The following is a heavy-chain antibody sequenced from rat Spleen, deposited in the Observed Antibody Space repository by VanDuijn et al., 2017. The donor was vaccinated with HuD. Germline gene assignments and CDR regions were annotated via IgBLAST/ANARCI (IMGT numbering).Heavy chain of an antibody. CDR1: GFTFSNCG. CDR3: ARVEFGVRWGYFDY. J-gene: IGHJ2*01. CDR2: ISLSGGST. D-gene: IGHD4-3*01. Sequence: EVQLVESGGGLVQPGRSLKLSCAASGFTFSNCGMHWIRQAPTKGLQWVASISLSGGSTYYRDSVTGRFTISRDNAKSTLYLQMDSLGSEDTATYYCARVEFGVRWGYFDYWGQGVMVTVSS. V-gene: IGHV5-19*01.